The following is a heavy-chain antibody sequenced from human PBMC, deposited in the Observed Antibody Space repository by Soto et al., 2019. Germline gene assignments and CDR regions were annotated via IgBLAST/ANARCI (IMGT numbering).Heavy chain of an antibody. CDR1: GFTFDDYA. CDR2: ISWNSGSI. V-gene: IGHV3-9*01. Sequence: VQLVESGGGLVQPGRSLRLSCAASGFTFDDYAMHWVRQAPGKGLEWVSGISWNSGSIGYADSVKGRFTISRDNAKNSLYLQMNSLRAEDTALYYCAKSLYGDYGGWFDPWGQGTLVTVSS. CDR3: AKSLYGDYGGWFDP. J-gene: IGHJ5*02. D-gene: IGHD4-17*01.